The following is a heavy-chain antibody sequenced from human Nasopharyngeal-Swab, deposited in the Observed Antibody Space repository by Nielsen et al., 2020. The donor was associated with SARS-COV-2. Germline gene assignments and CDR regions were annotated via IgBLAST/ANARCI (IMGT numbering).Heavy chain of an antibody. D-gene: IGHD6-13*01. CDR1: GGSISSYY. V-gene: IGHV4-59*01. J-gene: IGHJ6*02. Sequence: SETLSLTCTVSGGSISSYYWSWIRQPPGKGLEWIGYIYSSGSTNYNPSLKSRVTISVDTSKNQFSLKLSSVTAADTAVYYCARVGGSSWRHYYYYYGMDVWGQGTTVTVSS. CDR3: ARVGGSSWRHYYYYYGMDV. CDR2: IYSSGST.